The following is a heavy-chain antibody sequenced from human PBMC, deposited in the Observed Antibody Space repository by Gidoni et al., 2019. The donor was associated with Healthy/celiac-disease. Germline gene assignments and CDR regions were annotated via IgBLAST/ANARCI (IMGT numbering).Heavy chain of an antibody. CDR2: IIPILGIA. CDR3: ARSWFGELLIDY. CDR1: GGTFSSYA. D-gene: IGHD3-10*01. V-gene: IGHV1-69*04. J-gene: IGHJ4*02. Sequence: QVQLVQSGAEVKKPGSSVKVSCKASGGTFSSYAISWVRQAPGQGLEWMGRIIPILGIANYAQKFQGRVTITADKSTSTAYMELSSLRSEDTAVYYCARSWFGELLIDYWGQGTLVTVSS.